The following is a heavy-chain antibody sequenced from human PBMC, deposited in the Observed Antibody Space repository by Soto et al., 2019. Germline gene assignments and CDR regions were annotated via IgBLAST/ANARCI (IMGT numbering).Heavy chain of an antibody. J-gene: IGHJ6*02. Sequence: PGGSLRLSCSASEFTFSNYAMTWVRQAPGKGLEWVSGISGSGGNTHYAASVKGRFTISRDNSKNTLYLQMNTLRAEDTAVYYCVKYMTLLWFGELGPWGQGTKVAVSS. V-gene: IGHV3-23*01. CDR1: EFTFSNYA. CDR3: VKYMTLLWFGELGP. D-gene: IGHD3-10*01. CDR2: ISGSGGNT.